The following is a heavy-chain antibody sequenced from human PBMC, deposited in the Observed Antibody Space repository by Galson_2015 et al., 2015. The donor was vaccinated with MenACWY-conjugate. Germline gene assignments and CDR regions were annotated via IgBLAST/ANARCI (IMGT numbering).Heavy chain of an antibody. Sequence: VKVSCKASGYTSTTDSIHWVRQAPGQGLEWMGRINPSSGTTTYAQKFRGGVTMTRDTSYMELYSLRSEDTAVYYCAGRNSSGGRGDFDYWGQGTLVTVSS. CDR3: AGRNSSGGRGDFDY. CDR2: INPSSGTT. CDR1: GYTSTTDS. V-gene: IGHV1-46*01. D-gene: IGHD2-15*01. J-gene: IGHJ4*02.